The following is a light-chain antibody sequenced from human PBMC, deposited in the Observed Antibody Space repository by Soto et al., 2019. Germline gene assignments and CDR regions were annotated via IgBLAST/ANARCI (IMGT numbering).Light chain of an antibody. CDR2: YAS. J-gene: IGKJ5*01. V-gene: IGKV3-15*01. CDR1: QSIKNL. Sequence: TQSPATLSVSPGEGATLSCRASQSIKNLLALYQQRPGQSPRLLLYYASTRATGVPARFSGSGSGTEFTLAISSLQSEDFAVYYCQQYHNWPITFGQGTRLEIK. CDR3: QQYHNWPIT.